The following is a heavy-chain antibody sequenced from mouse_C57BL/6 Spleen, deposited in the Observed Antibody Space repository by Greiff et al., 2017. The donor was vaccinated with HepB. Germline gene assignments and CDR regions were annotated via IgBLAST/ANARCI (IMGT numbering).Heavy chain of an antibody. CDR1: GYAFSSYW. V-gene: IGHV1-80*01. D-gene: IGHD1-1*01. Sequence: QVQLQQSGAELVKPGASVKISCKASGYAFSSYWMNWVKQRPGKGLEWIGQIYPGDGDTNYNGKFKGKATLTADKSSSTAYMQLSSLTSEDSAVYFCARRAFITTVGGAMDYWGQGTSVTVSS. J-gene: IGHJ4*01. CDR2: IYPGDGDT. CDR3: ARRAFITTVGGAMDY.